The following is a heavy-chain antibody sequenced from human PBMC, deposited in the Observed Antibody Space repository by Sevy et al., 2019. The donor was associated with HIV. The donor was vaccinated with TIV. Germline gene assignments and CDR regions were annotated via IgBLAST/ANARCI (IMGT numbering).Heavy chain of an antibody. CDR2: ISSSSSTI. Sequence: GGSLRLSCAASGFTFSSYSMNWVRQAPGKGLEWVSYISSSSSTIYYADSVKGRFTISRDNVKNSLYLQMNSLRDEDTAVYYCARDPDYDILTGPDYWGQGTLVTVSS. V-gene: IGHV3-48*02. J-gene: IGHJ4*02. CDR3: ARDPDYDILTGPDY. CDR1: GFTFSSYS. D-gene: IGHD3-9*01.